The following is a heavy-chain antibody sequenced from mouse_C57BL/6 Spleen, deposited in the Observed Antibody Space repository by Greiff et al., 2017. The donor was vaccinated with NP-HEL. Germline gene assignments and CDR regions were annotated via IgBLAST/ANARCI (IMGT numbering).Heavy chain of an antibody. CDR3: ARGSNYVHVWYFDV. Sequence: EVQLQQSGPELVKPGASVKIPCKASGYTFTDYNMDWVKQSHGKSLEWIGDINPNNGGTIYNQKFKGKATLPVDKSSSTAYMELRSLTSEDTAVYYCARGSNYVHVWYFDVWGTGTTVTVSS. D-gene: IGHD2-5*01. CDR2: INPNNGGT. V-gene: IGHV1-18*01. J-gene: IGHJ1*03. CDR1: GYTFTDYN.